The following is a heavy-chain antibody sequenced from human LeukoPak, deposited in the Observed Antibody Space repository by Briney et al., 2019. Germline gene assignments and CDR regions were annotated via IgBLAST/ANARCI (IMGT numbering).Heavy chain of an antibody. Sequence: GGSLRLSCVASGFTFDTYSMNWIRQAPGKGLEWVSSISSSSSYIYYADSVKGRFTISRDNAKNSLYLQMNSLRAEDTAVYYCARVGVSYYDILTGYYIDAFDIWGQGTMVTVSS. CDR1: GFTFDTYS. V-gene: IGHV3-21*01. CDR3: ARVGVSYYDILTGYYIDAFDI. CDR2: ISSSSSYI. D-gene: IGHD3-9*01. J-gene: IGHJ3*02.